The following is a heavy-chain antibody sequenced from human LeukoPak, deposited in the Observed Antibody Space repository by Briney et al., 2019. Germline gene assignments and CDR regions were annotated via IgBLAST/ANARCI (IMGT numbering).Heavy chain of an antibody. CDR1: GGTFSSYT. D-gene: IGHD6-19*01. V-gene: IGHV1-69*02. Sequence: SVKVSCKASGGTFSSYTVSWVRQAPGQGLEWMGRIIPILGIANYAQKFQGRVTITADKSTSTAYMELSSLRSEDTAVYYCARIPMAVAGRDYYGMDVWGQGTTVTVSS. CDR3: ARIPMAVAGRDYYGMDV. J-gene: IGHJ6*02. CDR2: IIPILGIA.